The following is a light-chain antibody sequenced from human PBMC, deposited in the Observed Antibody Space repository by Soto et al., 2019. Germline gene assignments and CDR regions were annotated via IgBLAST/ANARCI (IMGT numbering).Light chain of an antibody. V-gene: IGKV1-17*01. CDR1: QSIRTD. CDR3: QHHNGYLALS. J-gene: IGKJ4*02. Sequence: DIQMTQAPSSLSASVGDRVTITCRASQSIRTDLGCYQQKPGKAPKRLIYAASTLQNGVPSRFSGSGSGTEFTLTISSLYPEDFATYYRQHHNGYLALSFGGVTRVEIK. CDR2: AAS.